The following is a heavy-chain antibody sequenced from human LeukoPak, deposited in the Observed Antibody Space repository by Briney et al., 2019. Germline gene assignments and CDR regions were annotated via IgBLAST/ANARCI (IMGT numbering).Heavy chain of an antibody. CDR1: GHTFTSYD. V-gene: IGHV1-8*01. CDR3: ARSALPDDAFDI. Sequence: ASVKVSCKASGHTFTSYDINWVRQPTGQGRVWMGWMNPNSGNTGYAQKFQGRVTMTRNTSISTAYMELSSLRSEDTAVYYCARSALPDDAFDIWGQGTMVTVSS. CDR2: MNPNSGNT. J-gene: IGHJ3*02. D-gene: IGHD1-14*01.